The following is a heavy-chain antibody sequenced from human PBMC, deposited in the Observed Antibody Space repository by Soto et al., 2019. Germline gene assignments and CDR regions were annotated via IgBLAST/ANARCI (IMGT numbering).Heavy chain of an antibody. CDR3: ALALGPTTGLDY. V-gene: IGHV4-31*02. D-gene: IGHD1-26*01. CDR2: IFNSGTT. J-gene: IGHJ4*02. CDR1: GASTVSHYH. Sequence: QVQLQESGPGLVKPSQTLSLTCPVSGASTVSHYHWTWIRQPPGKGLEWMGYIFNSGTTFYNPSLTSRLSISMDTSGNHFSLERRSVTAADTAVYYCALALGPTTGLDYWGQGTLVTVSS.